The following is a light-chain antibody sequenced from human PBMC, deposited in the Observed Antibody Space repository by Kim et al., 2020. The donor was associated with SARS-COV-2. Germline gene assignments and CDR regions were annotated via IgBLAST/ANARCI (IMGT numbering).Light chain of an antibody. V-gene: IGKV1D-16*01. Sequence: AYVGDSVTITCRASQGVNIWLAWYQQKPGKAPKSLIYAASSLQSGVPSRFSGSGSGTDFTLTINNLQPDDFATYYCQQYNKYPITFDPGTRLEIK. CDR3: QQYNKYPIT. J-gene: IGKJ5*01. CDR1: QGVNIW. CDR2: AAS.